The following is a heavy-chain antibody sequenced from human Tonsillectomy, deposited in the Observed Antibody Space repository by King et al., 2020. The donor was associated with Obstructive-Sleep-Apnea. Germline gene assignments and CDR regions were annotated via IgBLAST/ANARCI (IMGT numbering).Heavy chain of an antibody. J-gene: IGHJ6*02. Sequence: VQLVESGGGVVQPGRSLRLSCAASGFTFSSYAMHWVRQAPGKGLEWVAVISYDGSNKYYADSVKGRFTISRDNSKNTLYLQMNSLRAEATAVYYCARDRTSCRNTVLCYYGMDVWGQGTTVTVSS. CDR2: ISYDGSNK. CDR3: ARDRTSCRNTVLCYYGMDV. V-gene: IGHV3-30*04. CDR1: GFTFSSYA. D-gene: IGHD2-2*01.